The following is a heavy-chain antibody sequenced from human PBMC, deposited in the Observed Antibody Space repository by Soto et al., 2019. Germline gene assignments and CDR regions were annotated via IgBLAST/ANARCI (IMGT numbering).Heavy chain of an antibody. CDR3: ACRDSRGWYAFDI. D-gene: IGHD6-19*01. Sequence: QVQLVQSGAEVKKPGSSVKVSCKASGGTFSSYTISWVRQAPGQGLEWMGRIIPILGIANYAQKFQGRVTITADKSTSTAYMELSSLRSEDTAVYYGACRDSRGWYAFDIWGQGTMVTVSS. V-gene: IGHV1-69*02. CDR2: IIPILGIA. CDR1: GGTFSSYT. J-gene: IGHJ3*02.